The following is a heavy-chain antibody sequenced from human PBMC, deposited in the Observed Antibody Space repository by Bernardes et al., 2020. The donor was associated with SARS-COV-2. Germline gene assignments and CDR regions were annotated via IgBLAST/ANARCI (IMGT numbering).Heavy chain of an antibody. CDR3: AKQARFCSGGTCYPVEFDN. V-gene: IGHV3-23*01. D-gene: IGHD2-15*01. CDR1: GFTFSTHA. J-gene: IGHJ4*02. CDR2: ILGSGGRT. Sequence: GGSLRLSCAASGFTFSTHAMNWVRQAPGKGLEWVSGILGSGGRTDYADSVKGRFTISRDNSKNTLYLQMNSLRAEDTAVYYCAKQARFCSGGTCYPVEFDNWGQGTLVTVSS.